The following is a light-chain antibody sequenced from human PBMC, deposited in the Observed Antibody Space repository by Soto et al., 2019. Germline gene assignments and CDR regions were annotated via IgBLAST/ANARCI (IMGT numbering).Light chain of an antibody. CDR3: QQYDNSFT. CDR2: DAF. V-gene: IGKV3-11*01. J-gene: IGKJ4*01. Sequence: EIVLTQSPVTLSLSPGARAPLSCRASQSVSRYLAWYQQKPDQAPRLLIYDAFNRATGIPDRFSGSGSGTDFTLTISRLEPEDFAVYYCQQYDNSFTFGGGTKVDIK. CDR1: QSVSRY.